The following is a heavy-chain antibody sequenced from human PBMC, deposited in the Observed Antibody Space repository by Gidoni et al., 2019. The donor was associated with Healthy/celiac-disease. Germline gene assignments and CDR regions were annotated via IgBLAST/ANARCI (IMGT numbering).Heavy chain of an antibody. Sequence: EVQLVESGGGLVQPGGSLRLSCSASGFTFSSYAMHWVRQAPGKGLEYVSAISSNGGSTYYADSVKGRFTISRDNSKNTLYLQMSSLRAEDTAVYYCAKGRPLIVVADAFDIWGQGTMVTVSS. CDR1: GFTFSSYA. J-gene: IGHJ3*02. CDR2: ISSNGGST. V-gene: IGHV3-64D*06. D-gene: IGHD3-22*01. CDR3: AKGRPLIVVADAFDI.